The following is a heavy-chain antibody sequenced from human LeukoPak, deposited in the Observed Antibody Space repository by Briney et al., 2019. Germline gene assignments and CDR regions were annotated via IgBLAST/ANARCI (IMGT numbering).Heavy chain of an antibody. V-gene: IGHV4-59*01. CDR2: IYYSGST. Sequence: PSETLSLTCTVSGGSISSYYWSWIRQPPGKGLEWNGYIYYSGSTNYNPSLKSRVTISVDTSKNQFSLKLSSVTAADTAVYYCARGGSSGPGDFQHWGQGTLVTVSS. D-gene: IGHD3-22*01. J-gene: IGHJ1*01. CDR1: GGSISSYY. CDR3: ARGGSSGPGDFQH.